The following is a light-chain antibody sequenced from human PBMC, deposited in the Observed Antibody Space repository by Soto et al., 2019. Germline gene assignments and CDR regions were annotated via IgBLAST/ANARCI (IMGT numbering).Light chain of an antibody. CDR1: SSNIGSKT. CDR2: SHN. CDR3: AAWDDSLNGVV. V-gene: IGLV1-44*01. J-gene: IGLJ2*01. Sequence: QSVLTQPHSASGTPGQRVTISCSGSSSNIGSKTVSWYQQLPGPAPKLLIFSHNQRPSEVPDRFSGSKSGTSASLAISGLQSEDEADYYCAAWDDSLNGVVFGGGTKLTV.